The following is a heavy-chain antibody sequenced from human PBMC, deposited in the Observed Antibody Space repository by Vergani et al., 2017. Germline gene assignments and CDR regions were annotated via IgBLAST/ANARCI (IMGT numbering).Heavy chain of an antibody. J-gene: IGHJ6*03. V-gene: IGHV4-31*11. CDR2: IFYSGTT. D-gene: IGHD6-25*01. CDR3: ARVDTXVPATSHFYYMDV. Sequence: QVQLQQWGAGVVKPSGTLSLTCAVFGGSISSGDHCWTWIRQRPGKGLEWIGYIFYSGTTYDNPSLRSRLTISVDTSQNQFSLKLRSVTAADTAVYYCARVDTXVPATSHFYYMDVWGKGTTVVVSS. CDR1: GGSISSGDHC.